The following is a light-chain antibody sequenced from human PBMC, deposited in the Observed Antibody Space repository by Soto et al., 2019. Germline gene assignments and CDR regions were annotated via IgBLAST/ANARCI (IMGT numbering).Light chain of an antibody. CDR3: QQRSNWIT. CDR2: DAS. CDR1: QSVSRY. J-gene: IGKJ5*01. V-gene: IGKV3-11*01. Sequence: EIVLTQSPATLSLSPGERATLSCRASQSVSRYLAWYHQKPGQAPRLLIYDASNRATGITARFSGSGSGTDFTLSISSLEPEDFSVYYCQQRSNWITFGQGTRLEIE.